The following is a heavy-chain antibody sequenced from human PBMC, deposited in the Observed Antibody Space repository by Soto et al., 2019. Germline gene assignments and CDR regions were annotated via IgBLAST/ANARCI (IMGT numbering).Heavy chain of an antibody. V-gene: IGHV3-30-3*01. CDR3: ARDRYIAARLLDY. CDR1: GFTFSSYA. J-gene: IGHJ4*02. D-gene: IGHD6-6*01. Sequence: GGSLRLSCAASGFTFSSYAMHWVRQAPGKGLEWVAVISYDGSNKYYADSVKGRFTISRDNSKNTLYLQMNSLRAEDTAVYYCARDRYIAARLLDYWGQGTLVTVSS. CDR2: ISYDGSNK.